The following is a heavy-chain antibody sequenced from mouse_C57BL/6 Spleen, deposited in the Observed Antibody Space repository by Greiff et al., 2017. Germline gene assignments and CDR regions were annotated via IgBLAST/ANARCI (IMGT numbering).Heavy chain of an antibody. V-gene: IGHV1-18*01. CDR1: GYTFTDYN. CDR2: INPNNGGT. J-gene: IGHJ1*03. CDR3: ARTVYYDYDLWYFDV. Sequence: EVQLQESGPELVKPGASVKIPCKASGYTFTDYNMDWVKQSHGKSLEWIGDINPNNGGTIYNQKFKGKATLTVDKSSSTAYMELRSLTSEDTAVYYCARTVYYDYDLWYFDVWGTGTTVTVSS. D-gene: IGHD2-4*01.